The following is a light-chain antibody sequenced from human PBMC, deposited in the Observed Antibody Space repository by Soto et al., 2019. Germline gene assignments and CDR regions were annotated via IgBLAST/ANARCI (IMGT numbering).Light chain of an antibody. J-gene: IGLJ2*01. CDR1: SSDVGGYNY. CDR2: EVS. CDR3: PSSGGSNPVV. Sequence: QSALTQPPSASGSPGQSVTISCTGSSSDVGGYNYVSWYQQHPGKAPKLMIYEVSKRPSGVPDRLSGSKSGNTASLTVSGLQAEDEADYYCPSSGGSNPVVFGGGTKVTVL. V-gene: IGLV2-8*01.